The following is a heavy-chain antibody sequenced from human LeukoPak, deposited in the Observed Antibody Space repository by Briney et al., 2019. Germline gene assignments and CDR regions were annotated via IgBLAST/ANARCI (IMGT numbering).Heavy chain of an antibody. CDR2: INSDGSST. CDR1: GFTFSSYW. Sequence: GGSLRLPCAASGFTFSSYWMHWVRQAPGKGLVWVSRINSDGSSTSYADSVKGRFTISRDNAKNTLYLQMNSLRAEDTAVYYCARDPILGYCSSTSCSHNWFDPWGQGTLVTVSS. J-gene: IGHJ5*02. D-gene: IGHD2-2*01. V-gene: IGHV3-74*01. CDR3: ARDPILGYCSSTSCSHNWFDP.